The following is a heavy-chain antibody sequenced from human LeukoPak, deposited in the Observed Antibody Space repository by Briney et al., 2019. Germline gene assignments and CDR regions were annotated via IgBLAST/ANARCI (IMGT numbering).Heavy chain of an antibody. D-gene: IGHD1-26*01. CDR1: GGSVSSGSYY. J-gene: IGHJ4*02. CDR3: AGHSIVGAITAPFDY. V-gene: IGHV4-61*01. CDR2: IYYSGST. Sequence: SETLSLTCTVSGGSVSSGSYYWGWIRQPPGKGLEWIGYIYYSGSTNYNPSLKSRITISVDTSKNQFSLKLSSVTAADTAVYYCAGHSIVGAITAPFDYWGQGTLVTVSS.